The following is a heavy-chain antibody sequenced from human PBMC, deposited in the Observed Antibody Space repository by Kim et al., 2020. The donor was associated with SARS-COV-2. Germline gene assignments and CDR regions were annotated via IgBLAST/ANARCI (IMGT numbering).Heavy chain of an antibody. CDR1: GYTFTGYY. Sequence: ASVKVSCKASGYTFTGYYMHWVRQAPGQGLEWMGRINPNSGGTNYAQKFQGRVTMTRDTSISTAYMELSRLRSDDTAVYYCARSLPLPLRGYDYWGQGTLVTVSS. V-gene: IGHV1-2*06. CDR3: ARSLPLPLRGYDY. D-gene: IGHD3-10*01. J-gene: IGHJ4*02. CDR2: INPNSGGT.